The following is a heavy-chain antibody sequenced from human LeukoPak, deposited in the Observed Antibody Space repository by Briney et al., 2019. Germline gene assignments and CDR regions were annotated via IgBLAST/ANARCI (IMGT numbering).Heavy chain of an antibody. J-gene: IGHJ4*02. Sequence: GGSLRLSCAASGFTFSSYWMSWVRQAPGKGLEWVANIKQDGSEKYYVDSVKGRFTISRDNAKNSLYLQMNSLRAEDTAVYYCAKTRSCGYYLKYYFDYWGQGTLVTVSS. CDR1: GFTFSSYW. CDR2: IKQDGSEK. V-gene: IGHV3-7*01. CDR3: AKTRSCGYYLKYYFDY. D-gene: IGHD3-22*01.